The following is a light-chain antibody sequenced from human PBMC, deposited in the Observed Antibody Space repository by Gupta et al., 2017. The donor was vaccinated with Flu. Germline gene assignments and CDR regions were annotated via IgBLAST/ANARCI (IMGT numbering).Light chain of an antibody. CDR3: HQSYSTPLT. Sequence: DIQMTQSPSSLSASVGDRVTITCRASQSINSYLNWYQQKPGKAPELLIFAASSLQSGVPSRFSRHGSGTDFTLTISRLQREDFATYYFHQSYSTPLTFGGGTKLEIK. V-gene: IGKV1-39*01. CDR1: QSINSY. J-gene: IGKJ4*01. CDR2: AAS.